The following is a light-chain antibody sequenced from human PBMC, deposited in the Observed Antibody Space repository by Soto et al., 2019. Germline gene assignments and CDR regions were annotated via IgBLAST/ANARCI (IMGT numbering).Light chain of an antibody. V-gene: IGKV3-15*01. J-gene: IGKJ4*01. CDR1: QSVSSN. CDR3: QQYNSWPLT. CDR2: GAS. Sequence: IVMTQSPATLSVSPGERATLSCRASQSVSSNLAWYQQKPGQAPRLLIYGASTRATDIPARFSGSGSGTEFTLTISSLQSEDFAVYYCQQYNSWPLTFGGGTKVDIK.